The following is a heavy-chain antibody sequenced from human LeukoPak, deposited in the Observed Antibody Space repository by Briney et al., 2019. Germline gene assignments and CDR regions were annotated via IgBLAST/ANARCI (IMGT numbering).Heavy chain of an antibody. CDR3: ARPSKRWLQYYYFDY. D-gene: IGHD5-24*01. CDR2: ISYDGSNK. V-gene: IGHV3-30*04. Sequence: PGRSLRLSCAASGFTFSSCAMHWVRQAPGKGLEWVAVISYDGSNKYYADSVKGRFTISRDNSKNTLYLQMNSLRAEDTAVYYCARPSKRWLQYYYFDYWGQGTLVTVSS. CDR1: GFTFSSCA. J-gene: IGHJ4*02.